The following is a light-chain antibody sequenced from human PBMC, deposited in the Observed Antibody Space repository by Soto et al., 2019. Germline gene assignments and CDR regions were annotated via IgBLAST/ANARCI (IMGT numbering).Light chain of an antibody. CDR2: DAS. CDR3: QQRSNWIT. V-gene: IGKV3-11*01. CDR1: QSVSSY. Sequence: EIVLTQSPATLSLSPGERATLSCRASQSVSSYLAWYKQKPGQAPRLLIYDASSRATGIPAMFSGSGSGTDFTLTISSLEPEDFAIYYCQQRSNWITFGQGTRLEIK. J-gene: IGKJ5*01.